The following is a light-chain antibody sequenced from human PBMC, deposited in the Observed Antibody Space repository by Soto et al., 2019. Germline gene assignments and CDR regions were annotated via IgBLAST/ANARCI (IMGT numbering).Light chain of an antibody. Sequence: DIPMTQSPSTLSASAGDRVTITCRASHSIGSWVAWYQQKPGKAPKLLIYDVYSLESGVPSRFSGSGSGTEFTLTISSLQPDDFATFYCQQYDSYPYTFGQGTKLEIK. CDR2: DVY. CDR3: QQYDSYPYT. CDR1: HSIGSW. V-gene: IGKV1-5*01. J-gene: IGKJ2*01.